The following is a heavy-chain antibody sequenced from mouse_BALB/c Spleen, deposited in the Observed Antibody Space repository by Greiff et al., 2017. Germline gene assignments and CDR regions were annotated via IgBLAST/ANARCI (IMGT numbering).Heavy chain of an antibody. CDR3: ARDKERYTHYCAMDY. CDR1: GFTFSDYY. V-gene: IGHV5-4*02. D-gene: IGHD2-12*01. CDR2: ISDGGSYT. J-gene: IGHJ4*01. Sequence: EVQGVESGGGLVKPGGSLKLSCAASGFTFSDYYMYWVRQTPEKRLEWVANISDGGSYTYYPDSVKGRFTISRDNAKNNLYLKMSSLKSEDTAMYYCARDKERYTHYCAMDYWGQGTSVTVSS.